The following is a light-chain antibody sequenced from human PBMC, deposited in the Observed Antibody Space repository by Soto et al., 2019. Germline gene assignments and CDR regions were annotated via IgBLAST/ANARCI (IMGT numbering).Light chain of an antibody. CDR1: QSVRSY. V-gene: IGKV3-11*01. Sequence: EIVLTQSPATLSLSPGERATLYCRASQSVRSYLAWYQQKPGQAPRLLIYDASSRATGIPGRFSGSGSGTDFTLTISSLEPEDFAVYYCQQRSNWPWTFGQGTKVEIK. CDR2: DAS. CDR3: QQRSNWPWT. J-gene: IGKJ1*01.